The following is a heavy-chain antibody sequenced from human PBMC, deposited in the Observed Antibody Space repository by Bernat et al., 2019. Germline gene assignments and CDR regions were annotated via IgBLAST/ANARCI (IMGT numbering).Heavy chain of an antibody. D-gene: IGHD2-21*01. CDR1: GFTFSSYA. V-gene: IGHV3-30-3*01. CDR2: ISYDGSNK. CDR3: AREMGILWTGADH. Sequence: QVQLVESGGGVVQPGRSLRLSCAASGFTFSSYAMHWVRQAPGKGLEWVAVISYDGSNKYYADSVKGRFTISRDNSKNMLYLQMNSLRAEDTAVYYCAREMGILWTGADHWGQGSLVTVSS. J-gene: IGHJ5*02.